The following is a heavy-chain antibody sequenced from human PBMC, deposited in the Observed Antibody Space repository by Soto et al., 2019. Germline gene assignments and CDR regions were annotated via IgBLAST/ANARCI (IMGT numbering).Heavy chain of an antibody. V-gene: IGHV3-30*18. CDR3: AKDPSSGGWFDP. J-gene: IGHJ5*02. D-gene: IGHD6-19*01. CDR2: ISYDGSNK. CDR1: GFTFSSYG. Sequence: QVQLVESGGGVVQPGRSLRLSCAASGFTFSSYGMHWVRQAPGKGLEWVAVISYDGSNKYYADSVKGRFTISRDNSKNTLYLQMNSLRAEDTAVYYCAKDPSSGGWFDPWGQGTLVTVSS.